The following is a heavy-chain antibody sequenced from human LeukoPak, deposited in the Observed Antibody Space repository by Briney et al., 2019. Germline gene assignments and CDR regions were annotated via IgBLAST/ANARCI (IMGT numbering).Heavy chain of an antibody. CDR3: ARESIVVVPAASDAFDI. D-gene: IGHD2-2*01. CDR1: GGSISSNY. V-gene: IGHV4-59*12. Sequence: SETLSLTCSVSGGSISSNYWNWIRKSPGKGLEWIGYIFPSGSTNYNPSLKSRVTMSVDTSKNQFSLKLSSVTAADTAVYYCARESIVVVPAASDAFDIWGQGTMVTVSS. CDR2: IFPSGST. J-gene: IGHJ3*02.